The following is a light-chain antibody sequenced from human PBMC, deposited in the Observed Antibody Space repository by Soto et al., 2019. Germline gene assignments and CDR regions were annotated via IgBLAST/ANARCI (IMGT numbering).Light chain of an antibody. V-gene: IGKV3-20*01. CDR3: QQYINWPPYT. CDR2: GAS. Sequence: EIVLTQSPGTLSLSPGERATLSCRASQSVSSSYLAWYQQKPGQAPRLLIYGASSRATGIPDRFSGSGSGTDFTLTINSLQPEDVALYYCQQYINWPPYTFGQGTKV. J-gene: IGKJ2*01. CDR1: QSVSSSY.